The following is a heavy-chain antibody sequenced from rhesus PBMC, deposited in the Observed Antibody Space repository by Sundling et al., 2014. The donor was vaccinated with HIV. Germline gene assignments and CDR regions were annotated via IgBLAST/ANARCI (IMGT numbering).Heavy chain of an antibody. Sequence: EVQLVESGGGVVQPGGSLRLSCIASGFTFDDYAMHWVRQTPGKRLEWVSGVNWSGDSRYYADSVKGRFTVSRDYAKNSLFLQMDSLRVEDTAFYYCVRDRGAAAGYFDYWGQGVLVTVFS. CDR1: GFTFDDYA. CDR3: VRDRGAAAGYFDY. V-gene: IGHV3-201*01. J-gene: IGHJ4*01. CDR2: VNWSGDSR. D-gene: IGHD6-31*01.